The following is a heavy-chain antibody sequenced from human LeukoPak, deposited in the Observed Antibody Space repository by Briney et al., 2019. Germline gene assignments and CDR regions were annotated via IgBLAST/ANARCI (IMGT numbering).Heavy chain of an antibody. CDR3: VAQPTADSSGYYYFDY. CDR2: VSDDGSNK. CDR1: GFTFSSYA. Sequence: AGGSLRLACAASGFTFSSYAMHWVRQAPGKGVERVAVVSDDGSNKYYADSVKGRFTISRDNSKNTLYLQMNSLRAEDTAVYYCVAQPTADSSGYYYFDYWGQGTLVTVSS. D-gene: IGHD3-22*01. V-gene: IGHV3-30*04. J-gene: IGHJ4*02.